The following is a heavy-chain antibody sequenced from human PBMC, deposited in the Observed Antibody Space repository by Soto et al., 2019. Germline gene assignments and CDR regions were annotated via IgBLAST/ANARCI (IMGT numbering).Heavy chain of an antibody. CDR2: ISYDGSNK. CDR3: AKDRGSGGSCYSVGCYYYGMDV. J-gene: IGHJ6*02. V-gene: IGHV3-30*18. CDR1: GFTFSSYG. D-gene: IGHD2-15*01. Sequence: QVQLVESGGGVVQPGRSLRLSCAASGFTFSSYGMHWVRQAPGKGLEWVAVISYDGSNKYYADSVKGRFTISRDNSKNXXYXQXXSLRAEDTAVYYCAKDRGSGGSCYSVGCYYYGMDVWGQGTTVTVSS.